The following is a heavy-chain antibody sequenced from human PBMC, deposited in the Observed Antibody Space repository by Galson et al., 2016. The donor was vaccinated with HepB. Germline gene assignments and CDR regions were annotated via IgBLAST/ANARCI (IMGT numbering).Heavy chain of an antibody. V-gene: IGHV1-8*01. CDR3: VGARPQYYYDGIGDHYWYFDL. D-gene: IGHD3-22*01. Sequence: SVKVSCKASGYTFINYDINWVRQATGQGLEWMGWMNPNSGNTGTAQKFQGRVTMTRNTSIRTAYMELRSLRSEDTAVYYCVGARPQYYYDGIGDHYWYFDLWGRGTLVTVSA. J-gene: IGHJ2*01. CDR2: MNPNSGNT. CDR1: GYTFINYD.